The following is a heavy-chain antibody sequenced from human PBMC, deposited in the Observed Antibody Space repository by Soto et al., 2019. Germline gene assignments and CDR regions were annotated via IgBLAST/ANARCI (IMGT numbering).Heavy chain of an antibody. CDR1: GYTFTSYY. J-gene: IGHJ6*03. CDR2: INPSGGST. CDR3: ARDHNPSSWGYYYMDV. V-gene: IGHV1-46*03. Sequence: GASVKVSCKASGYTFTSYYIHWVRQAPGQGLEWMGIINPSGGSTSYAQKFQGRVTMTRDTSTSTVYMELSSLRSEDTAVYYCARDHNPSSWGYYYMDVWGKGTTVTVSS. D-gene: IGHD6-13*01.